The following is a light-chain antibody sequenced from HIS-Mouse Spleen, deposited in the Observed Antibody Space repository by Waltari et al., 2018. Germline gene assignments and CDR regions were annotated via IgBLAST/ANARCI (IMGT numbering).Light chain of an antibody. CDR1: STHGGGSHY. J-gene: IGLJ2*01. Sequence: QSALTQPPSASGSPGQSVTISCTGTSTHGGGSHYVSCYQQSPGKAPNPMINEVSKRPSGVPDRFSGSKSGNTASLTVSGLQAEDEADYYCSSYAGSNNLVFGGGTKLTVL. V-gene: IGLV2-8*01. CDR3: SSYAGSNNLV. CDR2: EVS.